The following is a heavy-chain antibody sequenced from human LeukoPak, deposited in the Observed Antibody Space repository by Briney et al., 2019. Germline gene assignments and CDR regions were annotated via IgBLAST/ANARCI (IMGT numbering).Heavy chain of an antibody. V-gene: IGHV3-7*01. CDR3: TRDFSSGD. CDR1: GFTFSNYW. Sequence: GGSLRLSCAASGFTFSNYWMSWVRQVRGKGLEWVANIKQDGSQKYYVDSVKGRFTISRDNAKNSLYLQMNSLRAEDTAIYYCTRDFSSGDWGQGTLVTVSS. CDR2: IKQDGSQK. J-gene: IGHJ4*02. D-gene: IGHD3-3*01.